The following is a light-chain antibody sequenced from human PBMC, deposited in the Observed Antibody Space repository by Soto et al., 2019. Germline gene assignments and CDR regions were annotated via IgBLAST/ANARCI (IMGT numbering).Light chain of an antibody. CDR3: QQRSNWPIT. J-gene: IGKJ5*01. CDR1: QRVGGY. V-gene: IGKV3-11*01. CDR2: DAS. Sequence: EVRQAPATLLMDQGERATLYCMASQRVGGYLAWYQQRPGQAPRVLIYDASNRATGIPARFSGSGSGTGFPHTFCTLEPKDFAVYHCQQRSNWPITFGQGTRLEIK.